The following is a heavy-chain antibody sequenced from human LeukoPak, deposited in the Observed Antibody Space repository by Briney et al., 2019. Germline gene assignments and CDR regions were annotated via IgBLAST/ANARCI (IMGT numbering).Heavy chain of an antibody. J-gene: IGHJ4*02. V-gene: IGHV4-34*01. Sequence: SETLSLTCAVYGGSFSGYYWSWIRQPPGKGLEWIGEINHSGSTNYNPSLKSRVTISVDTSKNQFSLKLSSVTAADTAVYYCARKYSSGWYGYWGQGTLVTVSS. CDR1: GGSFSGYY. D-gene: IGHD6-19*01. CDR3: ARKYSSGWYGY. CDR2: INHSGST.